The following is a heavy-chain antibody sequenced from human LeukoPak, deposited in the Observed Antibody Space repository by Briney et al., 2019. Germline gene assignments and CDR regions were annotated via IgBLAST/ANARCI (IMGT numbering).Heavy chain of an antibody. J-gene: IGHJ5*02. CDR3: ARVIAAAGTEWFDP. Sequence: SETLSLTCTVSGYSISSGYYWGWIRPPPGKGLEWIGSIYHSGSTNYNPSLKSRVTISVDTSKDQFSLKLSSVTAADTAVYYCARVIAAAGTEWFDPWGQGTLVTVSS. V-gene: IGHV4-38-2*02. CDR1: GYSISSGYY. CDR2: IYHSGST. D-gene: IGHD6-13*01.